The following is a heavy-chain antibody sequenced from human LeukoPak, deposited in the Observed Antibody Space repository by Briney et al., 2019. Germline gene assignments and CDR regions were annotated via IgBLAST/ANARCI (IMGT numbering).Heavy chain of an antibody. V-gene: IGHV3-9*01. D-gene: IGHD5-12*01. CDR1: GFTFDDYA. Sequence: PGRSLRLSCAASGFTFDDYAMHWVRQAPGKGLEWVSGISWNRGSIGYADSVKGRFTISRDNAKNSLYLQMNSLRAEDTALYYCRAHGYDDYWGQGTLVTVSS. CDR2: ISWNRGSI. CDR3: RAHGYDDY. J-gene: IGHJ4*02.